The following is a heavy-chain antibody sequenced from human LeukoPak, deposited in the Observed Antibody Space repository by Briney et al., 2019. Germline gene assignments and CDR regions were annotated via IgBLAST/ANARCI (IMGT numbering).Heavy chain of an antibody. CDR2: ISSSGSTI. CDR3: AELGITMIGGV. Sequence: HPGGSLRLSCAASGFTFSSYSMNWVRQAPGKGLEWASYISSSGSTIYYADSVKGRFTISRDNAKNSLYLQMNSLRAEDTAVYYCAELGITMIGGVWGKGTTVTISS. CDR1: GFTFSSYS. D-gene: IGHD3-10*02. V-gene: IGHV3-48*04. J-gene: IGHJ6*04.